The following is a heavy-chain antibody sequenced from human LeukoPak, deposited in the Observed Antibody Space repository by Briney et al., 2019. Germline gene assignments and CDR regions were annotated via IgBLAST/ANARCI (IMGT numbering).Heavy chain of an antibody. CDR1: GFSITFY. CDR2: IHDSGIA. Sequence: SDTLSLTCSASGFSITFYWSWFRQPPGKGLEWIGQIHDSGIANYSPSLKSRVTISLDTSKNQFSLHLSSVTAADTAVYYCARHSGYAMDVWGQGITVTVS. J-gene: IGHJ6*02. D-gene: IGHD6-25*01. CDR3: ARHSGYAMDV. V-gene: IGHV4-59*08.